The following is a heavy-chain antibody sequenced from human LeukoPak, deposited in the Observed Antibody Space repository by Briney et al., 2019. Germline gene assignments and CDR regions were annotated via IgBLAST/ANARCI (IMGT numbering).Heavy chain of an antibody. CDR1: GFTFGSYA. J-gene: IGHJ4*02. CDR3: SRSGSYYYYFDY. CDR2: ISGGGANT. V-gene: IGHV3-23*01. D-gene: IGHD3-10*01. Sequence: GGSLRLSCAASGFTFGSYAMSWVRQAPGKGLEWVSTISGGGANTYYADSAKGRFTISRDNSKNTLYLQMNSLRAEDTAVYYCSRSGSYYYYFDYWGQGTLVTVSS.